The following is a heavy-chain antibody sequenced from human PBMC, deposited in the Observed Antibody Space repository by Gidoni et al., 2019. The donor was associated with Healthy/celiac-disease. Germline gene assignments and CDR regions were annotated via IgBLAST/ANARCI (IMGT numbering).Heavy chain of an antibody. J-gene: IGHJ6*02. CDR1: GFTFTSSA. CDR3: AAGYSYGHNRYYYYGMDV. Sequence: QMQLVQSGPEVKKPGTSVKVSCKASGFTFTSSAMQWVRQARGQRLEWIGWIVVGSGNTNYAQKFQERVTITRDMSTSTAYMELSSLRSEDTAVYYCAAGYSYGHNRYYYYGMDVWGQGTTVTVSS. CDR2: IVVGSGNT. D-gene: IGHD5-18*01. V-gene: IGHV1-58*02.